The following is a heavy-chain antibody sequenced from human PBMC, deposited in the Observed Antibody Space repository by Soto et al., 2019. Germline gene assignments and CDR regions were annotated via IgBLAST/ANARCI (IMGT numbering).Heavy chain of an antibody. CDR2: IWYDGSNK. V-gene: IGHV3-33*01. D-gene: IGHD3-10*01. CDR3: AREXYYYGSGSYYNYFDY. CDR1: GFTFSSYG. Sequence: QVQLVESGGGVVQPGRSLRLSCAASGFTFSSYGMHWVRQAPGKGLEWVAVIWYDGSNKYYADSVKGRFTISRDNSKNTLYLQMNSLRAEDTAVYYCAREXYYYGSGSYYNYFDYWGQGTLVTVSS. J-gene: IGHJ4*02.